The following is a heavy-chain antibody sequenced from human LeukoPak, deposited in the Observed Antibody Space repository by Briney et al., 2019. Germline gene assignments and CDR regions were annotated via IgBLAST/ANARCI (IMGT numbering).Heavy chain of an antibody. J-gene: IGHJ4*02. Sequence: GESLKISCKGSGYSFSTYWIGWVRHMPGKGLEGMGSIYPGDSDTRYSPSFQGQVTISADKSISTAYLQSSSLKASDTAMYYCARELSSSVDYWGQGTLVTVSS. CDR3: ARELSSSVDY. CDR1: GYSFSTYW. D-gene: IGHD2-2*01. CDR2: IYPGDSDT. V-gene: IGHV5-51*01.